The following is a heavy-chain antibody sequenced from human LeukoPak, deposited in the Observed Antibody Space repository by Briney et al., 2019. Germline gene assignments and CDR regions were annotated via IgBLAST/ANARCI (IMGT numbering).Heavy chain of an antibody. V-gene: IGHV5-51*01. J-gene: IGHJ4*02. CDR2: IHPGDSDS. D-gene: IGHD5-18*01. Sequence: GGSLKSPCKTSGFIFTNDWFGWVRRLPGKGLVWLGIIHPGDSDSRSSPSFQGQVTISADKSISTAYLQWSSLKASDTAMYDCARRGSSYGYSDYWGQGPLVTVSS. CDR3: ARRGSSYGYSDY. CDR1: GFIFTNDW.